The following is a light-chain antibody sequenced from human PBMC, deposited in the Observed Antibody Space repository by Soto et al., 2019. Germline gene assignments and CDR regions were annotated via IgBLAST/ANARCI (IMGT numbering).Light chain of an antibody. CDR3: QQYNNWPET. CDR2: DAS. CDR1: QSVGSN. J-gene: IGKJ1*01. V-gene: IGKV3-15*01. Sequence: EIVMTQSPATLSVSPGERATLSCRASQSVGSNLAWYQQKVGQAPRVLIYDASTRATGIPGRFSGSGSGTEFTLTISSLQSEDFAVYYCQQYNNWPETFGQGTKVEIK.